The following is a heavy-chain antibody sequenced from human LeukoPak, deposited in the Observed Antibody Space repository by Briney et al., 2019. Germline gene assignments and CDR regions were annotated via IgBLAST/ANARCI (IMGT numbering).Heavy chain of an antibody. J-gene: IGHJ4*02. CDR3: ARERWELTDY. Sequence: GRSLRLSCAASGFTFSSYAMHWVRQAPGKGLEWVAVISYDGSNKYYADSVKGRFTISRDNSKNTLYLQMNSLRAEDTAVYYCARERWELTDYWGQGTLVTVSS. D-gene: IGHD1-26*01. CDR2: ISYDGSNK. V-gene: IGHV3-30-3*01. CDR1: GFTFSSYA.